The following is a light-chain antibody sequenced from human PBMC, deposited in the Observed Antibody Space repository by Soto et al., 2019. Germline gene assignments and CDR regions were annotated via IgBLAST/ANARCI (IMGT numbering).Light chain of an antibody. Sequence: EIVMTQSPGTLSVSPGERATLSCRAGQGVTTNFAWYQQKPGQAPRLLIYGASTRATGIPARFSGSGSGAEFTLTISSLQSEDFAIYYCQQRSKMPLTFGHGTKVDIK. CDR2: GAS. CDR1: QGVTTN. J-gene: IGKJ1*01. V-gene: IGKV3-15*01. CDR3: QQRSKMPLT.